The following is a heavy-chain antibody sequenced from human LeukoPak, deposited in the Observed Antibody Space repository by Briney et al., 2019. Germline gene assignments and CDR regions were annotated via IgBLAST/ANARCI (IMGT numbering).Heavy chain of an antibody. CDR2: INYSGST. V-gene: IGHV4-39*01. CDR1: DGSLSSSSYY. CDR3: ARRRFVRGPDVVNPFDY. D-gene: IGHD2-8*01. Sequence: SETLSLTCSVSDGSLSSSSYYWGWIRQPPGKGLEWIGSINYSGSTYYNPSLKSRVTISVDTSKNQFSLKLSSVTAADTAVYYCARRRFVRGPDVVNPFDYWGQGTLVTVSS. J-gene: IGHJ4*02.